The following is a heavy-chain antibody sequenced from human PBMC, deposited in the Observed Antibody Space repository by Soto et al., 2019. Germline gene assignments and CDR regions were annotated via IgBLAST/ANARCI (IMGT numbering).Heavy chain of an antibody. D-gene: IGHD3-3*01. CDR3: AKPPIGSGSTTLYYGMDV. Sequence: GESLKISCAASGFTFSSYAMSWVRQAPGKGLEWVSAISGSGGSTYYADSVKGRFTISRDNSKNTLYLQMNSLRAEDTAVYYCAKPPIGSGSTTLYYGMDVWGQGTTVTVSS. CDR2: ISGSGGST. V-gene: IGHV3-23*01. J-gene: IGHJ6*02. CDR1: GFTFSSYA.